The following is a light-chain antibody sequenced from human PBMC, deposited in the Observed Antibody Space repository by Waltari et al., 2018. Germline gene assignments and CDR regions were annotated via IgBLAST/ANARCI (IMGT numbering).Light chain of an antibody. CDR3: CSYAGSYTFV. Sequence: QSALTQPRSVSGSLGQSVTIPCTGTGSDIGGYNYVPWYQQHPDKVPNLIIFDVAKRPSGVPDRFSGSKSGNTASLTISGLQAEDEADYYCCSYAGSYTFVFGVGTKVSVV. CDR1: GSDIGGYNY. V-gene: IGLV2-11*01. CDR2: DVA. J-gene: IGLJ1*01.